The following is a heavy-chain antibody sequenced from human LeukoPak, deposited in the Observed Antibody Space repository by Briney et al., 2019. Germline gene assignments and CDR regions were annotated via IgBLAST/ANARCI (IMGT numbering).Heavy chain of an antibody. D-gene: IGHD4-17*01. V-gene: IGHV3-30*18. Sequence: PGGSLRLSCAASGFTFSSYGMHWVRQAPGKGLEWVAVISYDGSNKYYAGSVKGRFTISRDNSKNTLYLQMNSLRAEDTAVYYCAKDLTVTTFAYYYYYGMDVWGKGTTVTVSS. CDR3: AKDLTVTTFAYYYYYGMDV. CDR2: ISYDGSNK. CDR1: GFTFSSYG. J-gene: IGHJ6*04.